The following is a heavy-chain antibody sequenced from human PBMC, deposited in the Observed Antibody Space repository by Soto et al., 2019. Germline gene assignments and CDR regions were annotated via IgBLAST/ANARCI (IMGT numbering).Heavy chain of an antibody. CDR1: GFTFSSYA. V-gene: IGHV3-23*01. Sequence: EVQLLESGGGLVQPGGSLRLSCAASGFTFSSYAMSWVRQAPGKGLEWVSAISGSGGSTYYADSVKGRFTISRDNSKKTLYLQMSSLRAEDTAVYYCAKASSSWSQPQVSVLDYWGQGTLVTVSS. CDR3: AKASSSWSQPQVSVLDY. D-gene: IGHD6-13*01. J-gene: IGHJ4*02. CDR2: ISGSGGST.